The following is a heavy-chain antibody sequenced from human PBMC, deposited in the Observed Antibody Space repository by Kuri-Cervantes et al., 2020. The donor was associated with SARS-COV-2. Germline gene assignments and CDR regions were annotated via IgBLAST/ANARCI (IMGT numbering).Heavy chain of an antibody. V-gene: IGHV3-21*01. CDR3: TRSPGDGDYDPFDY. D-gene: IGHD4-17*01. CDR2: ITRSCVYI. CDR1: GFTFSAYT. Sequence: GESLKISCESPGFTFSAYTLNWVRQAPGKGLEWVSSITRSCVYISYADSLKGRFTITRDNAKNSLYLHMNSLRAEDTAVYYCTRSPGDGDYDPFDYWGQGTLVTVSS. J-gene: IGHJ4*02.